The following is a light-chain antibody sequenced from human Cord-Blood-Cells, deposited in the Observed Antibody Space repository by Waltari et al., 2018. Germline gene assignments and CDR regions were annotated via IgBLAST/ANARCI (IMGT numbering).Light chain of an antibody. CDR2: DVS. Sequence: QSALTQPRSVSGSPGQSVTISCTATSSDVGGYTYVSWSQQHPGKAPKLMIYDVSKRPSGVPDRFSGSKSGNTASLTISGLQAEDEADYYCCSYAGSYNYVFGTGTKVTVL. CDR1: SSDVGGYTY. J-gene: IGLJ1*01. V-gene: IGLV2-11*01. CDR3: CSYAGSYNYV.